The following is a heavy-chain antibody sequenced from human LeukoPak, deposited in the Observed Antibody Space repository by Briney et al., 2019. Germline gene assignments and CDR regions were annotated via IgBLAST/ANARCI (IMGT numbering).Heavy chain of an antibody. V-gene: IGHV3-33*08. CDR2: ILYDGSNK. CDR1: GFTFSTYG. D-gene: IGHD6-6*01. J-gene: IGHJ3*02. Sequence: GGSLRLSCAVSGFTFSTYGMHWVRQAPGKGLEWVAVILYDGSNKYYADSVKGRFTISRDNSMNTLYLQMNSLRAEDTAVYYCARDDSTSSSGFDMWGQGTMVTVSS. CDR3: ARDDSTSSSGFDM.